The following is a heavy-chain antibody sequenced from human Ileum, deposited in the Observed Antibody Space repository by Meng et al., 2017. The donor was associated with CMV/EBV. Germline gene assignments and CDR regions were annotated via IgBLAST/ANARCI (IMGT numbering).Heavy chain of an antibody. CDR1: GYTFTGYY. J-gene: IGHJ4*02. CDR2: INPNSGGT. Sequence: QGPLVQAGAWVKKPWASMDVSCKASGYTFTGYYMHWVRQAPGQGLEWMGWINPNSGGTNYAQNFQGRVTMTRDTSITTAYMEVSRLRSDDTAVYYCARGGHGNTAFDYWGQGTLVTVSS. V-gene: IGHV1-2*02. CDR3: ARGGHGNTAFDY. D-gene: IGHD2/OR15-2a*01.